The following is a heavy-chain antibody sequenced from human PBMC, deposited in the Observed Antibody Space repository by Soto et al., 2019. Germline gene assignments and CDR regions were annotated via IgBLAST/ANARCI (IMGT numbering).Heavy chain of an antibody. J-gene: IGHJ4*02. CDR3: ARILAVAGGGRYFDY. CDR2: ISSSSSTI. V-gene: IGHV3-48*01. Sequence: GGSLRLSCAASGFTFSSYSMNWVRQAPGKGLEWVSYISSSSSTIYYADSVKGRFTISRDNAKNSLYLQMNSLRAEDTAVYYCARILAVAGGGRYFDYWGQGTLVTVSS. D-gene: IGHD6-19*01. CDR1: GFTFSSYS.